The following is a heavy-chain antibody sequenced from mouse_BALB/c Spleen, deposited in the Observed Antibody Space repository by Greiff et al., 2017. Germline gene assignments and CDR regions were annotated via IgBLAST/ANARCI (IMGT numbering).Heavy chain of an antibody. CDR2: IRLKSNNYAT. CDR1: GFTFSNYW. D-gene: IGHD2-2*01. CDR3: TGGYGYDYFDY. V-gene: IGHV6-6*02. Sequence: EVKLVESGGGLVQPGGSMKLSCVASGFTFSNYWMNWVRQSPEKGLEWVAEIRLKSNNYATHYAESVKGRFTISRDDSKSSVYLQMNNLRAEDTGIYYCTGGYGYDYFDYWGQGTTLTVSS. J-gene: IGHJ2*01.